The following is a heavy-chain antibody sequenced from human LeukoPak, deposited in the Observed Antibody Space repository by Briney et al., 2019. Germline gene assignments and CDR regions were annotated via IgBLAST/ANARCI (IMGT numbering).Heavy chain of an antibody. V-gene: IGHV1-2*02. CDR2: INPNSGGT. CDR3: ARGDYDYSNYGEVY. CDR1: EYTFTSYY. D-gene: IGHD4-11*01. J-gene: IGHJ4*02. Sequence: GASVKVSCKTSEYTFTSYYMHWVRQAPGQGLEWMGWINPNSGGTNYAQKFQGRVTMTRDTSISTAYMELSRLRSDDTAVYYCARGDYDYSNYGEVYWGQGTLVTVSS.